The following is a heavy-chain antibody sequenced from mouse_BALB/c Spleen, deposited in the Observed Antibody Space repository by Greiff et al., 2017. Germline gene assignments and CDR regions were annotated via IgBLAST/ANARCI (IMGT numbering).Heavy chain of an antibody. J-gene: IGHJ2*01. V-gene: IGHV5-17*02. CDR2: ISSGSSTI. Sequence: EVKLMESGGGLVQPGGSRKLSCAASGFTFSSFGMHWVRQAPEKGLEWVAYISSGSSTIYYADTVKGRFTISRDNPKNTLFLQMTSLRSEDTAMYYCARSGVKDYFDYWGQGTTLTVSS. CDR3: ARSGVKDYFDY. D-gene: IGHD1-3*01. CDR1: GFTFSSFG.